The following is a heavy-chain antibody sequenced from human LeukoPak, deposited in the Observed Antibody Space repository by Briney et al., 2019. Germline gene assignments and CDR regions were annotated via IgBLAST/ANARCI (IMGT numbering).Heavy chain of an antibody. CDR2: IYPGDSDA. V-gene: IGHV5-51*01. CDR1: GYSFTSYW. D-gene: IGHD6-13*01. J-gene: IGHJ5*02. Sequence: GESLQISCKGSGYSFTSYWIGWVRQMPGKGLEWMGIIYPGDSDARYSPSFQGQVTISADKSISTAYLQWSSLKASDTAMYYCARTGAAAGRNWFDPWSQGTLVTVSS. CDR3: ARTGAAAGRNWFDP.